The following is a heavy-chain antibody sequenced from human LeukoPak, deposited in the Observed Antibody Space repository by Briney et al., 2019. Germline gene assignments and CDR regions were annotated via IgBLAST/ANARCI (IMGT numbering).Heavy chain of an antibody. V-gene: IGHV1-2*02. J-gene: IGHJ4*02. CDR1: GYDFSDNY. CDR3: AREGILRINFILGITGFDY. CDR2: INPRSGGT. D-gene: IGHD2-15*01. Sequence: ASVKVSCKTSGYDFSDNYIHWMRQAAGQGLEWVGWINPRSGGTTFSEKFKGRVTMTRDTSISTAYMELSGLRSDDTATYYCAREGILRINFILGITGFDYWGRGSLVAVSS.